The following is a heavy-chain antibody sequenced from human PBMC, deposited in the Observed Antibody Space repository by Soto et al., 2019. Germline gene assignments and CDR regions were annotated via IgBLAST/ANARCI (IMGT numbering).Heavy chain of an antibody. D-gene: IGHD3-22*01. CDR3: ARSYDSSGYYYNAFDI. CDR2: ISAYNGNT. Sequence: ASVKVSCKASGYTFTSYGINWVRQAPGQGLEWMGWISAYNGNTNYAQKLQGRVTMTTDTSTSTAYMELRSLRSDDTAVYYCARSYDSSGYYYNAFDIWGQGTMVTVSS. V-gene: IGHV1-18*01. J-gene: IGHJ3*02. CDR1: GYTFTSYG.